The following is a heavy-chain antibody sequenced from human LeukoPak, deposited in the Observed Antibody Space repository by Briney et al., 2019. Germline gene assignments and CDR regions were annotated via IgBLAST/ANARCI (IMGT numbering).Heavy chain of an antibody. CDR3: AKGWAGFGP. CDR2: INQDGSER. CDR1: GFSFTTYW. Sequence: PGGSLRLSCAASGFSFTTYWMNWVRQAPGKGLEWVAIINQDGSERYYVDSVKGRFTISRDNREETLNLQMDSLRAEDTAVYYCAKGWAGFGPWGQGTLVTVSS. J-gene: IGHJ5*02. V-gene: IGHV3-7*01. D-gene: IGHD1-26*01.